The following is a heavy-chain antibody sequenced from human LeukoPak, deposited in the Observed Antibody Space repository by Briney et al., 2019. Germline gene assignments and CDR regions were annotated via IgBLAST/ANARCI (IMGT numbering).Heavy chain of an antibody. CDR1: GFTFSGYG. D-gene: IGHD5-18*01. J-gene: IGHJ4*02. CDR3: AKDWGYTTMVSYYFDY. Sequence: GGSLRLSCAASGFTFSGYGMHWARQAPDKGLEWVAVIWYDGNNKYYAESVKGRFTISRDNSKNTLYLQMNSLRAEDTAVYYCAKDWGYTTMVSYYFDYWGQGALVTVSS. V-gene: IGHV3-33*06. CDR2: IWYDGNNK.